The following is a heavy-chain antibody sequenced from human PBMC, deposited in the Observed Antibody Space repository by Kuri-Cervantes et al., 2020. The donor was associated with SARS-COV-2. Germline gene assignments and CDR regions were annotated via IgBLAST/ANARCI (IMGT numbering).Heavy chain of an antibody. V-gene: IGHV3-11*05. CDR2: ISSSSSYT. CDR3: ARDEDSSGSDY. D-gene: IGHD6-19*01. CDR1: GFTFSSYA. J-gene: IGHJ4*02. Sequence: GESLKISCAASGFTFSSYAMSWVRQAPGKGLEWVSYISSSSSYTNYADSVKGRFTISRDNAKNPLYLQMNSLRAEDTAVYYCARDEDSSGSDYWGQGTLVTVSS.